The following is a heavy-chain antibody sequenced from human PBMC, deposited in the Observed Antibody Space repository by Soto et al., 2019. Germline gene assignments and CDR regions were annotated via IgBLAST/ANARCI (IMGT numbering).Heavy chain of an antibody. CDR1: GYTFTSYG. J-gene: IGHJ4*02. D-gene: IGHD1-26*01. V-gene: IGHV1-18*01. CDR2: ISAYNGNT. CDR3: ARVELLSLDY. Sequence: ASVKVSCKASGYTFTSYGISSARQAPGQGVEWIGWISAYNGNTNYAQKLPGRATMTTDTSTSTAYMELRSLRSDDTAVYYCARVELLSLDYWGQGTLVTVSS.